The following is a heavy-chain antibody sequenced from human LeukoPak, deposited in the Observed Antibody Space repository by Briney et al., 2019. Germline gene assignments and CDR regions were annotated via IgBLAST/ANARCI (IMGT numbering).Heavy chain of an antibody. V-gene: IGHV3-23*01. D-gene: IGHD4-11*01. CDR3: ALDYSNFLDY. J-gene: IGHJ4*02. CDR2: VSRGGST. CDR1: GFTFNNYA. Sequence: GGSLRLSCAASGFTFNNYAMSWVRQAPGKGLEWVSAVSRGGSTYYADSVKGRFTISRDNSKNTLYLQMNSLRAEDTAVYYCALDYSNFLDYWGQGTLVTVSS.